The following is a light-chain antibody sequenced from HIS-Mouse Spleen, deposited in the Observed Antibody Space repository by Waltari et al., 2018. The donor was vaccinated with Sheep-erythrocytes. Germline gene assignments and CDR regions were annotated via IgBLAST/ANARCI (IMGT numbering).Light chain of an antibody. CDR1: SSEVGGYNY. J-gene: IGLJ1*01. Sequence: QSALTQPRSVSGSPGQSVPISCTGTSSEVGGYNYVSWYQQHPGKAPKLMIYDVSKRPSGVPDRFSGSKSGNTASLTISGLQAEDEADYYCCSYAGSYNYVFGTGTKVTVL. CDR2: DVS. V-gene: IGLV2-11*01. CDR3: CSYAGSYNYV.